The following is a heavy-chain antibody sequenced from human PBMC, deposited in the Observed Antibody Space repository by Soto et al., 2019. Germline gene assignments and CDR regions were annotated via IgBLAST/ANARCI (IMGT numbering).Heavy chain of an antibody. CDR2: ISYDGSNK. D-gene: IGHD3-10*01. CDR3: AKDRFKRFGGDYYIDV. CDR1: GFTFSSYG. J-gene: IGHJ6*03. V-gene: IGHV3-30*18. Sequence: GGSLRLSCAASGFTFSSYGMHWVRQAPGKGLEWVAVISYDGSNKYYADSVKGRFTISRDNSKNTLYVQMNSLRAEDTAVYYCAKDRFKRFGGDYYIDVWGKGTPVTVSS.